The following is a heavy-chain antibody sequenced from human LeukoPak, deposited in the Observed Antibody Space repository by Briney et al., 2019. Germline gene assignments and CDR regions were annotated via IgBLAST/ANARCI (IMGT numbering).Heavy chain of an antibody. V-gene: IGHV4-38-2*02. Sequence: PSETLSLTCTVSGYSISSGYYWGWIRQPPGKGLEWIGSIYHSGSTYYNPSLKSRVTMSVDTSKNQFSLKLSSVTAADTAVYYCARDRPYYDILTGLDAFDIWGQGTMVTVSS. J-gene: IGHJ3*02. CDR2: IYHSGST. D-gene: IGHD3-9*01. CDR3: ARDRPYYDILTGLDAFDI. CDR1: GYSISSGYY.